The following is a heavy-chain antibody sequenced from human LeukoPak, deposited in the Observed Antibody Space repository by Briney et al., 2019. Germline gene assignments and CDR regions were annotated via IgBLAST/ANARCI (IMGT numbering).Heavy chain of an antibody. CDR2: IKQDGSDI. Sequence: GGSLRLSCAASGFTFSSYSMSWVRQAPGKGLQWVANIKQDGSDIYYVDSVRGRFIISRDNAENSLHLQMNGLRAEDTAVYFCARLAEAGFDQWGQGTLVTVSS. D-gene: IGHD6-13*01. J-gene: IGHJ4*02. CDR1: GFTFSSYS. CDR3: ARLAEAGFDQ. V-gene: IGHV3-7*01.